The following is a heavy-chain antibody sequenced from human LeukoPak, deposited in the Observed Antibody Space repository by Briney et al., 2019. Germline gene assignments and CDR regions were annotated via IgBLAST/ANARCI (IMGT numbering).Heavy chain of an antibody. V-gene: IGHV3-43*02. J-gene: IGHJ4*02. CDR3: AKESGKFDY. Sequence: PGGSLRLSCVAPGLXIADFAIHWVRQAPGKGLEWVSLISGDGVSTFYADSVKGRFSISRDNSKNSLYLEMNSLRTEDAAMYYCAKESGKFDYWGQGTLVAVSS. CDR1: GLXIADFA. CDR2: ISGDGVST.